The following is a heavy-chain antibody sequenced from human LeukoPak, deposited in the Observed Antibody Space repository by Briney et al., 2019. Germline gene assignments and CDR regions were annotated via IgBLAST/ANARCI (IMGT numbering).Heavy chain of an antibody. CDR2: IYYSGST. CDR3: ARRGYCSSTSCYEYWFDP. D-gene: IGHD2-2*01. Sequence: SETLSLSCTVSGGSISSSSYYWGWIRQPPGKGLEWIGIIYYSGSTYYNPSLKSRLTISVDTSKNQFSLKLSSVTATDTAVYYCARRGYCSSTSCYEYWFDPWGQGTLVTVSS. CDR1: GGSISSSSYY. V-gene: IGHV4-39*01. J-gene: IGHJ5*02.